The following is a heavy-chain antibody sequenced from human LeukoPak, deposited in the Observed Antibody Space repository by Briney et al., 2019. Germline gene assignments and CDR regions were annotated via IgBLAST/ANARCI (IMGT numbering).Heavy chain of an antibody. CDR3: ARARACSSCRPKSEYFQH. J-gene: IGHJ1*01. CDR2: INPNSGGT. D-gene: IGHD6-13*01. CDR1: GYTFTGYY. V-gene: IGHV1-2*06. Sequence: ASVKVSCKASGYTFTGYYMHWVRQAPGQGLEWMGRINPNSGGTNYAQKFQGRVTMTRDTSISTAYMELSRLRSDDTAVYYCARARACSSCRPKSEYFQHWGQGTLVTVSS.